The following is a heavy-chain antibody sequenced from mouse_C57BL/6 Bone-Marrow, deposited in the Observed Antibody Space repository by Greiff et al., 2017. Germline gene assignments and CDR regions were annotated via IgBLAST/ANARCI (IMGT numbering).Heavy chain of an antibody. Sequence: QVQLQQPGAELVKPGASVKLSCKASGYTFTSYWMHWVKQRPGQGLEWIGMIHPNSGSTNYNEKFKSKATLTVDKSSSTAYMQLSSLTSEDSAVYSCARLPCDSTYCYSDVWGTGTTVTVSS. D-gene: IGHD2-4*01. J-gene: IGHJ1*03. CDR2: IHPNSGST. V-gene: IGHV1-64*01. CDR3: ARLPCDSTYCYSDV. CDR1: GYTFTSYW.